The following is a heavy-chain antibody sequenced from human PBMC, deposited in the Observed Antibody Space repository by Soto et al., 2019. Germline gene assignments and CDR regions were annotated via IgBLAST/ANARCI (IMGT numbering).Heavy chain of an antibody. CDR3: VSDRVYGHASVPSS. CDR1: GFTFTSYG. Sequence: QAHLVESGGGVVQPGRSLRLSCAASGFTFTSYGMHWVRQAPGTRLEWVAVISYDGGLQHYADSVKGRFTISRGNSKTMALPQTNSLRAEDTSVYYGVSDRVYGHASVPSSWAQGTLGCVSS. V-gene: IGHV3-30*03. CDR2: ISYDGGLQ. J-gene: IGHJ4*02. D-gene: IGHD6-13*01.